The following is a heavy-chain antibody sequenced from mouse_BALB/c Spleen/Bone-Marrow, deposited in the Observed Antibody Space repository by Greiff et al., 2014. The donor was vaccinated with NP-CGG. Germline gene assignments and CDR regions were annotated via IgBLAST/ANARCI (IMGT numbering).Heavy chain of an antibody. CDR1: GYTFSSYW. D-gene: IGHD3-1*01. J-gene: IGHJ4*01. V-gene: IGHV1-9*01. CDR3: GAARATSYYGMDY. Sequence: VQGVESGAELVKPGASVKISCKATGYTFSSYWIEWVKQRSGHGLEWIGEILPGSGSNKYNEKFKGKATFTADTSSNTAYMQLSSLPSEDSAVYYCGAARATSYYGMDYWGQGTSVTVSS. CDR2: ILPGSGSN.